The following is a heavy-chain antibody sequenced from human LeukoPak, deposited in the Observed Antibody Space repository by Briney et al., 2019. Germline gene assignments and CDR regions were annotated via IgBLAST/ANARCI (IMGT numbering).Heavy chain of an antibody. CDR2: ILYTGST. Sequence: PSETLSLTCAVSGGSISTYYWNWIRQPPGKGLEWIGYILYTGSTIYNPSLKSRVTMSVDTSKNQFSLKLTSVTAEDTAVYYCARVGHLARSDAFDIWGQGTMVTVSS. D-gene: IGHD1-26*01. J-gene: IGHJ3*02. CDR1: GGSISTYY. CDR3: ARVGHLARSDAFDI. V-gene: IGHV4-59*08.